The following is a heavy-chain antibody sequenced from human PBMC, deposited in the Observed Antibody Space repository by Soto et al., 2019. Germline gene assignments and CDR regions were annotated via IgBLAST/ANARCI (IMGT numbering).Heavy chain of an antibody. J-gene: IGHJ4*02. CDR2: ISANGQGI. D-gene: IGHD3-10*01. CDR1: GFTFNNYA. Sequence: GESLKISCAASGFTFNNYAMSWVRRAPGKGLEWVSAISANGQGIYYADSVKGRFIISRDNSKNTVFLHMDSLTAEDTAVYYCAKDRDYPRDYFHYWGQGTLVTVSS. CDR3: AKDRDYPRDYFHY. V-gene: IGHV3-23*01.